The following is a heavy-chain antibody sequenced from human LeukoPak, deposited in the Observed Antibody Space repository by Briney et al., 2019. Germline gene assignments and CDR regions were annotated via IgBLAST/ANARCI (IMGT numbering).Heavy chain of an antibody. J-gene: IGHJ3*02. CDR3: VRDSDYQRNSGGRYAHYDALDI. CDR2: IKADGSVK. D-gene: IGHD2-21*01. V-gene: IGHV3-7*01. CDR1: GFTFSTSW. Sequence: PGGSLRLPCAASGFTFSTSWMSWVRQAPGKGLEWVANIKADGSVKHYVDSMEGRFTISRDNARDSLYLQMNSLRAEDTAVYYCVRDSDYQRNSGGRYAHYDALDIWGHGTMVTVSS.